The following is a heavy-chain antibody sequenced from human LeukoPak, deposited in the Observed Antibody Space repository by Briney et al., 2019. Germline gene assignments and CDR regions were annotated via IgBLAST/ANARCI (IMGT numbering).Heavy chain of an antibody. J-gene: IGHJ4*02. CDR2: IYYSGST. D-gene: IGHD2-2*01. CDR3: ARAIGYCSSNTCYLYFDY. Sequence: SETLSLTCTVSGGSISSYYWSCIRQPPGRGLEWIGYIYYSGSTNYNPSLKSRVTISVDTSKNQFSLKLSSVTAADTAVYYCARAIGYCSSNTCYLYFDYWGQGTLVTVSS. CDR1: GGSISSYY. V-gene: IGHV4-59*12.